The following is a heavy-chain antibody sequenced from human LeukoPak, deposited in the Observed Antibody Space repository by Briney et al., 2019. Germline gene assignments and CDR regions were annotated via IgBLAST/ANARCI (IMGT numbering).Heavy chain of an antibody. CDR2: INPSGGST. V-gene: IGHV1-46*01. CDR1: GYTFTSYY. D-gene: IGHD3-22*01. Sequence: GASVKVSCKASGYTFTSYYMHWVRQAPGQGLEWMGIINPSGGSTSYAQKFQGRVTMTRDTSTCTVYMELSSLRSEDTAVYYCARDLPYYYDSSGYPFDYWGQGTLVTVSS. CDR3: ARDLPYYYDSSGYPFDY. J-gene: IGHJ4*02.